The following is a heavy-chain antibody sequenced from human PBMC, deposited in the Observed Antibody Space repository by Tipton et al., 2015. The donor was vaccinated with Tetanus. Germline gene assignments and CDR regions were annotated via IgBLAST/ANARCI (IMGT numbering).Heavy chain of an antibody. CDR1: GFTFDDYA. Sequence: SLRLSCAASGFTFDDYAMHWVRQVPGKGLEWVSGISWNSGTIGYADSVKGRFTISRDNAKNLMYLQMRSLRGEDTAVYYCARDVPYSGRGGFDFWGQGTMVTVSS. J-gene: IGHJ3*01. V-gene: IGHV3-9*01. CDR2: ISWNSGTI. D-gene: IGHD5-12*01. CDR3: ARDVPYSGRGGFDF.